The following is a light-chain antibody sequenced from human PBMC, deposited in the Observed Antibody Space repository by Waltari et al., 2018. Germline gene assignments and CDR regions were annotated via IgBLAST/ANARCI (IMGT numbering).Light chain of an antibody. J-gene: IGKJ1*01. CDR1: QSLVHRDGNTY. CDR3: MQGTHWPPWT. Sequence: DAVLTQSPLSLPVTLGQPASISCRSSQSLVHRDGNTYLSWFQQRPGQSPRLLIHQVSNREFGVPDRFSGSGSGTDFTLKISSVEAEDVGVYYCMQGTHWPPWTFGQGTKVEIK. V-gene: IGKV2-30*02. CDR2: QVS.